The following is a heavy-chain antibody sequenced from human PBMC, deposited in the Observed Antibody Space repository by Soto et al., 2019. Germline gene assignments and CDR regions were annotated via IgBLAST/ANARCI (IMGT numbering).Heavy chain of an antibody. CDR2: IVVGSGST. CDR1: GFTFTSSA. D-gene: IGHD3-3*01. Sequence: ASVKVSFKASGFTFTSSAVQWVRQARGQRLEWIGWIVVGSGSTNYAQKFQERVTITRDMSTSTAYMELSSLRSEDTAVYYCAADLGGLRFLEWLLHHYYYYGMDVWGQGTTVTVSS. V-gene: IGHV1-58*01. J-gene: IGHJ6*02. CDR3: AADLGGLRFLEWLLHHYYYYGMDV.